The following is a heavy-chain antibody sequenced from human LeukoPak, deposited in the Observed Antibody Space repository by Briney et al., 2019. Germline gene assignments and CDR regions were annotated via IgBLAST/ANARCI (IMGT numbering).Heavy chain of an antibody. Sequence: GASVKVSCKASGYTFIGYYMHWVRQAPGQGLEWMGWINPNSGGTNYAQEFQGRVTMTRDTSISTAYMELSRLRSDDTAVYYCARASGSYYLYFQHWGQGTLVTVSS. CDR3: ARASGSYYLYFQH. CDR1: GYTFIGYY. V-gene: IGHV1-2*02. CDR2: INPNSGGT. J-gene: IGHJ1*01. D-gene: IGHD1-26*01.